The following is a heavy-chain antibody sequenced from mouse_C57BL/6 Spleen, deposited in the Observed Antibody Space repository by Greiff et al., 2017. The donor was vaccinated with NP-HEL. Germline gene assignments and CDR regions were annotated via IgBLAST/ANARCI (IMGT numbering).Heavy chain of an antibody. CDR2: ISSGGSYT. V-gene: IGHV5-6*01. Sequence: EVQGVESGGDLVKPGGSLKFSCAASGFTFSTYGMSWVRQTPDKRLEWVATISSGGSYTYYPDRVLGRVTITREKDENTRYLHMRSLKSEDTAMYYCARRRCQRGYAMDYWGQGTSVTVSS. CDR3: ARRRCQRGYAMDY. D-gene: IGHD6-1*01. J-gene: IGHJ4*01. CDR1: GFTFSTYG.